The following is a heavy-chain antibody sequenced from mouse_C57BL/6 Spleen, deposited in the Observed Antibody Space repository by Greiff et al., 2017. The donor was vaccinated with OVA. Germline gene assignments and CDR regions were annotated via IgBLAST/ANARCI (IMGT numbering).Heavy chain of an antibody. Sequence: QVQLQQSGAELVKPGASVKLSCKASGYTFTSYWMHWVKQRPGQGLAWIGMIHPNSGSTNYNEKFKSKATLTVDKSSSTAYMQLSSLTSEDSAVYYWERFDYDKGFAYWGQGTLVTVSA. J-gene: IGHJ3*01. CDR2: IHPNSGST. D-gene: IGHD2-4*01. CDR3: ERFDYDKGFAY. CDR1: GYTFTSYW. V-gene: IGHV1-64*01.